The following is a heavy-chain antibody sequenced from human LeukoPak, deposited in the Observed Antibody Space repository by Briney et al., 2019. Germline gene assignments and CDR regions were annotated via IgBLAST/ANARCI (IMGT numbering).Heavy chain of an antibody. CDR2: ISYIGST. V-gene: IGHV4-59*11. D-gene: IGHD4-17*01. Sequence: SETLSPTCAVSDDSFSSHYWTWIRQPPGKGLEWIGYISYIGSTNYNPSLKSRVTISIDTSKNQFSLKLTSVTAADTAVYYCARDLVTVTKGFDIWGQGTMVSVSS. CDR1: DDSFSSHY. CDR3: ARDLVTVTKGFDI. J-gene: IGHJ3*02.